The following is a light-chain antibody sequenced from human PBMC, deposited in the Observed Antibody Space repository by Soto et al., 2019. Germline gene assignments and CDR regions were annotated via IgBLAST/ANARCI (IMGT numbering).Light chain of an antibody. CDR3: QQRSNWPLT. J-gene: IGKJ4*01. CDR2: DVS. Sequence: EIVLTQSPGTLSLSPGERATLSCRASQSVSSSLAWYQQKPGQTPRLLIYDVSNRATGIPARFSGSGSGTDFTLTVSSLEPEDFAVYYCQQRSNWPLTFCGGTKVEIK. V-gene: IGKV3-11*01. CDR1: QSVSSS.